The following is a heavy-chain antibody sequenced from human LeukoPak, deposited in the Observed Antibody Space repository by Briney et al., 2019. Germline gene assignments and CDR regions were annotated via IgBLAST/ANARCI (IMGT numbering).Heavy chain of an antibody. CDR3: AKDPKTHWNFDV. J-gene: IGHJ2*01. CDR1: GGSITEYY. Sequence: PSETLSLTCTVSGGSITEYYWGWIRQSPGKGLDWIGYIDHSGRPNYNPSLRSRVTISLDTSKTQFSLQLTSVTAADTAVYYCAKDPKTHWNFDVWGRGTLVTVSS. V-gene: IGHV4-59*01. CDR2: IDHSGRP.